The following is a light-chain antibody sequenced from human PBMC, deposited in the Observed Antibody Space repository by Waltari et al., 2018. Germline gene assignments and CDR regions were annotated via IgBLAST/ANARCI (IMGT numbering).Light chain of an antibody. CDR3: QQYNNWPLYT. Sequence: EIVMTQSPATLSVSPGERATLSCRASQIVSINLLWYQQKPGQAPRLLIYGASTRATGIPARFSGSGSGTDFTLTISSLQSEDFAVYYCQQYNNWPLYTFGQGTKVEIK. CDR1: QIVSIN. V-gene: IGKV3-15*01. CDR2: GAS. J-gene: IGKJ2*01.